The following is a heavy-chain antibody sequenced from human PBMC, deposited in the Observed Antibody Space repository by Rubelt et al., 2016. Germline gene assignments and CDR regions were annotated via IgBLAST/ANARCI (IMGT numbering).Heavy chain of an antibody. CDR2: IYRGGAT. J-gene: IGHJ4*02. CDR1: GLTVSSNY. V-gene: IGHV3-53*01. CDR3: ANRPPDCDCGYLDY. D-gene: IGHD2-21*02. Sequence: EVQLVESGGGLIQPGGSLRLSCAASGLTVSSNYMSWVRQAPGKGLECVSVIYRGGATYYADSVKGRFTISRDNSKNTWNVQRNGLRAEDTAVYYCANRPPDCDCGYLDYWGQGTLVTVSS.